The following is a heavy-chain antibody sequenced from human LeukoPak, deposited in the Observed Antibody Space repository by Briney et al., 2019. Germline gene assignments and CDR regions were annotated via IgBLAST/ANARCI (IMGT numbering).Heavy chain of an antibody. Sequence: GGSLRLSCAASGFTFSDHYMSWIRQAPGKGLEWVSYISHTGTTMYYADSVKGRFTISRDNSKNTLYLQMNSLRAEDTAVYYCAKEDSSSWSPNTDAFDIWGQGTMVTVSS. CDR2: ISHTGTTM. J-gene: IGHJ3*02. CDR3: AKEDSSSWSPNTDAFDI. V-gene: IGHV3-11*04. CDR1: GFTFSDHY. D-gene: IGHD6-13*01.